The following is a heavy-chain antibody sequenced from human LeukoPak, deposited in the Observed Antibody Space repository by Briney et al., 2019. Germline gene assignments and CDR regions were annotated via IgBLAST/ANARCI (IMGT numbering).Heavy chain of an antibody. Sequence: GGSLRLSCAASGFTFSDYWMSWVRQAPGKGLEWVANIKQDGSEKYYVDSVKGRFTISRDNAKNSLNLQMNSLRAEDTAMYFWARAAYEMDVWGQGTTVTVSS. J-gene: IGHJ6*02. CDR2: IKQDGSEK. CDR1: GFTFSDYW. V-gene: IGHV3-7*04. CDR3: ARAAYEMDV. D-gene: IGHD2-21*01.